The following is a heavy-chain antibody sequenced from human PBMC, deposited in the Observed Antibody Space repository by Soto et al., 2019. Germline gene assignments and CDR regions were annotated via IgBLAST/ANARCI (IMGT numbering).Heavy chain of an antibody. Sequence: QVQLVESGGGVVQPGRALRLSCAASGVTFSNYALHWVRQAPGQVLEWVAVISYDGSNKYYADSVKGRLNITRDNYKNTVYLQMLSLRAADTAVDYCASERSHSSSPYFDYWGQGTLVTVSS. J-gene: IGHJ4*02. V-gene: IGHV3-30-3*01. CDR1: GVTFSNYA. CDR3: ASERSHSSSPYFDY. CDR2: ISYDGSNK. D-gene: IGHD6-6*01.